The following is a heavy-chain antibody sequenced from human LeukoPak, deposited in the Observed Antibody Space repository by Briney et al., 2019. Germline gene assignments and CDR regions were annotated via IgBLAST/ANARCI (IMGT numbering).Heavy chain of an antibody. Sequence: PGGSLRLSCAASGFTFSDYYMSWIRQAPGKGLEWVSYISSSSSYTNYADSVKGRFTISRDNSKNTLYLQMNSLRAEDTAVYYCAYCGGDCYTRLHYWGQGTLVTVSS. CDR3: AYCGGDCYTRLHY. CDR2: ISSSSSYT. D-gene: IGHD2-21*02. CDR1: GFTFSDYY. J-gene: IGHJ4*02. V-gene: IGHV3-11*03.